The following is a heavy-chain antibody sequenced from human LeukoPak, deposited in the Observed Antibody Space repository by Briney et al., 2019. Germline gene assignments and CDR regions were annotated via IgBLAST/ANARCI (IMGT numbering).Heavy chain of an antibody. Sequence: SETLSLTCTVPGGSISSYYWSWIRQPAGKGLEWIRRIYTSGSTNYNPSLKSRVTMSVDTSKNQFSLKLSSVTAADTAVYYCARIRKSYYYGSGSYSPAYYYYYMDVWGKGTTVTISS. J-gene: IGHJ6*03. CDR2: IYTSGST. D-gene: IGHD3-10*01. CDR3: ARIRKSYYYGSGSYSPAYYYYYMDV. CDR1: GGSISSYY. V-gene: IGHV4-4*07.